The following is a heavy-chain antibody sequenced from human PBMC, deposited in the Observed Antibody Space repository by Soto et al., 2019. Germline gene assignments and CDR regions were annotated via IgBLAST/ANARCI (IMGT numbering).Heavy chain of an antibody. CDR1: GASFYSGSDY. CDR2: IYFGGIT. D-gene: IGHD2-21*01. CDR3: ASMCLCGRHKQNSYYGMDA. J-gene: IGHJ6*02. Sequence: PXESLSLTCTVSGASFYSGSDYWSWIRQPPGKGLEWIGYIYFGGITNYNPSLQSRVVISEDTSKDQFSLRLSSVTAADTAVYFCASMCLCGRHKQNSYYGMDAWGQGTTVTVSS. V-gene: IGHV4-61*01.